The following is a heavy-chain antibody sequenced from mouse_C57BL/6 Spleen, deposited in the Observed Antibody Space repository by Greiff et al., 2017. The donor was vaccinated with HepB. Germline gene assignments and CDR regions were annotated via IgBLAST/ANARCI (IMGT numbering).Heavy chain of an antibody. CDR2: INPSTGGT. J-gene: IGHJ3*01. V-gene: IGHV1-42*01. D-gene: IGHD2-1*01. CDR3: AREIYYGNPWFAY. Sequence: VQLQQSGPELVKPGASVKISCKASGYSFTGYYMNWVKQSPEKSLEWIGEINPSTGGTTYNQKFKAKATLTVDQSSSTAYMQLKSLTSEDSAVYYCAREIYYGNPWFAYWGQGTLVTVSA. CDR1: GYSFTGYY.